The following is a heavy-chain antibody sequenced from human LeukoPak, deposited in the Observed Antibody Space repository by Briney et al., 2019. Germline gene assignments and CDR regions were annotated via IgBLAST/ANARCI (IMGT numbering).Heavy chain of an antibody. D-gene: IGHD2-2*02. CDR1: GGSISSHY. V-gene: IGHV4-4*09. Sequence: SETLSLTCTVSGGSISSHYWSWIRQPPGKGLEWIGHIYTSGSTNYNPSLKSRVTISVDTSKNQFSLKLSSVTAADTAVYYCARSAYCSSTSCYRGPYYYYYYMDVWGKGTTVTVSS. CDR2: IYTSGST. CDR3: ARSAYCSSTSCYRGPYYYYYYMDV. J-gene: IGHJ6*03.